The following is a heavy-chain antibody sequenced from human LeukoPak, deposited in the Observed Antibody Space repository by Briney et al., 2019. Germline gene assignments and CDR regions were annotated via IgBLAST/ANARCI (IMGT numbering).Heavy chain of an antibody. Sequence: SQTLSLTCALSGDSLSSNSAAWNWIRQSPSRGLEWLGRTYYRSKGYNDYAVSVKSRITINPDTSKNQFSLQLKSVTPEDTAVYYCARDNSSSWYVDYWGQGTLVTVSS. CDR3: ARDNSSSWYVDY. CDR2: TYYRSKGYN. J-gene: IGHJ4*02. CDR1: GDSLSSNSAA. D-gene: IGHD6-13*01. V-gene: IGHV6-1*01.